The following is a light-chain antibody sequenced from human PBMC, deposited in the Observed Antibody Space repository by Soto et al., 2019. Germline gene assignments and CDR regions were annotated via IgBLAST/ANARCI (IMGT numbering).Light chain of an antibody. CDR3: HHFNNYWA. V-gene: IGKV1D-13*01. CDR2: DAS. J-gene: IGKJ1*01. Sequence: AIQLTQSPSSLSASVGDRVTITCRASQGISSALAWYQQKPGKAPKLLIYDASSLESGVPSRFSGSGSGTDFALTVSSLQPEHFATYYCHHFNNYWAFGQGNKVEIK. CDR1: QGISSA.